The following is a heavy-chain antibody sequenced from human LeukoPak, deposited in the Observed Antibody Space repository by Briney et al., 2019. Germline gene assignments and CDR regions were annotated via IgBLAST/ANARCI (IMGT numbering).Heavy chain of an antibody. D-gene: IGHD3-9*01. CDR2: ISSSSSYI. CDR3: ARDLFDWSPFDY. CDR1: GFTFSSYG. V-gene: IGHV3-21*01. J-gene: IGHJ4*02. Sequence: PGGSLRLSCAASGFTFSSYGMNWVRQAPGKGLEWVSSISSSSSYIYYADSVKGRFTISRDNAKNPLYLQMNSLRAEDTAVYYCARDLFDWSPFDYWGQGTLVTVSS.